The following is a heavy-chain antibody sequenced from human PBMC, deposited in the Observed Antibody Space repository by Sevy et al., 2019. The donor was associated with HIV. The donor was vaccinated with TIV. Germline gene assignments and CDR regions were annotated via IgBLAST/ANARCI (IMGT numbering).Heavy chain of an antibody. CDR1: GFSVSSNY. CDR3: ARRGGGSSPTRLDY. J-gene: IGHJ4*02. Sequence: GGSLRLSCAASGFSVSSNYMSWVRQAPGKGLEWVSVIYTGGSAYSADTVKGRFTSSRDNSKNTLYLQMDSLRAEDTAVYYCARRGGGSSPTRLDYWGQGTLVTVSS. D-gene: IGHD3-16*01. V-gene: IGHV3-53*01. CDR2: IYTGGSA.